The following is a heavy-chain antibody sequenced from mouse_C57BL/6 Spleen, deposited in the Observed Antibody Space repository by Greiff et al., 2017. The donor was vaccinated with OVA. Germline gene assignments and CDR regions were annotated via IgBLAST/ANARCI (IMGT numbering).Heavy chain of an antibody. Sequence: QVQLQQPGAELVRPGSSVKLSCKASGYTFTSYWMDWVKQRPGQGLEWIGNIYPSDSETHYNQKFKDKATLTVDKSSSTAYMQLSSLTSEDSAVYYCARKGGKGNYFDYWGQGTTLTVSS. V-gene: IGHV1-61*01. CDR2: IYPSDSET. D-gene: IGHD1-3*01. J-gene: IGHJ2*01. CDR3: ARKGGKGNYFDY. CDR1: GYTFTSYW.